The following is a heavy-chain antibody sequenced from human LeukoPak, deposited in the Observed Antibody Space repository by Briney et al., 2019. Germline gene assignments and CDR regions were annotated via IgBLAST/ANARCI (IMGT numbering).Heavy chain of an antibody. CDR2: INSDGSST. J-gene: IGHJ4*02. CDR1: GFTFSSYW. Sequence: GGSLRLSCAASGFTFSSYWMHWVRQAPGKGLVWVSRINSDGSSTSYADSVKGRFTISRDNSKNRVYLQMDSLRFEDAAIYYCAQDLAYIMFDNWGQGTLVTVSS. V-gene: IGHV3-74*01. CDR3: AQDLAYIMFDN. D-gene: IGHD1-1*01.